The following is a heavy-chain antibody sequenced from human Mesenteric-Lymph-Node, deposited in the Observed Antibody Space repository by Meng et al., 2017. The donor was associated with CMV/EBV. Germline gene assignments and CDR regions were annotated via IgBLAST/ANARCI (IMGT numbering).Heavy chain of an antibody. CDR2: IKQDGSEK. D-gene: IGHD3/OR15-3a*01. V-gene: IGHV3-7*01. CDR3: ARLTHVVAGFWTGSPPYYFDS. J-gene: IGHJ4*02. CDR1: GFTFSRYW. Sequence: GESLKISCAASGFTFSRYWMGWVRQVPGKGLEWVANIKQDGSEKYYVDSVKGRFTISRDNAKNSLYLLMNSLRAEDTALYYCARLTHVVAGFWTGSPPYYFDSWGQGALVTVS.